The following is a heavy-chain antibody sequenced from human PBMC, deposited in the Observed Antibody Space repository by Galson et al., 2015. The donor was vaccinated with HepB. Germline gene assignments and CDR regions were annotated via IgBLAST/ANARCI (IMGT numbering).Heavy chain of an antibody. J-gene: IGHJ6*02. CDR2: INPNSGGT. Sequence: SVKVSCKASGYTFTGYYMHWVRQAPGQGLEWMGWINPNSGGTNYAQKFQGRVTMTRDTSISTAYMELSRLRSDDTAVYYCARNQLLEGDYYYYGMDVWGQGTTVTVSS. D-gene: IGHD2-2*01. CDR1: GYTFTGYY. CDR3: ARNQLLEGDYYYYGMDV. V-gene: IGHV1-2*02.